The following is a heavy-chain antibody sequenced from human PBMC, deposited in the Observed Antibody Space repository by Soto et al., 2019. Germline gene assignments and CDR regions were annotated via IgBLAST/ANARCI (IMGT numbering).Heavy chain of an antibody. CDR1: GFTFSSYG. D-gene: IGHD1-26*01. CDR2: IWYDGSNK. V-gene: IGHV3-33*01. CDR3: ARRSRIVGASQNYYYYGMDV. Sequence: GGSLRLSCAASGFTFSSYGMHWVRQAPGKGLEWVAVIWYDGSNKYYADSVKGRFTISRDNSKNTLYLQMNSLRAEDTAVYYCARRSRIVGASQNYYYYGMDVWGPGPTVTVSS. J-gene: IGHJ6*02.